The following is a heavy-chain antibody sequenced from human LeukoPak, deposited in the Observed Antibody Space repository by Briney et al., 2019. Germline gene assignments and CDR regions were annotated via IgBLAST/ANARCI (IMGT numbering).Heavy chain of an antibody. J-gene: IGHJ4*02. CDR1: GGSISSYY. V-gene: IGHV4-59*01. CDR2: ISYNGST. CDR3: ARQGSIGIDY. Sequence: SETLSLTCTVSGGSISSYYWSWIRQPPGKGLEWIGYISYNGSTNYNPSLKSRVTISVDTSKNQFSLKVSSVTAADTAVYYCARQGSIGIDYWGQGTLVTVSS. D-gene: IGHD3-10*01.